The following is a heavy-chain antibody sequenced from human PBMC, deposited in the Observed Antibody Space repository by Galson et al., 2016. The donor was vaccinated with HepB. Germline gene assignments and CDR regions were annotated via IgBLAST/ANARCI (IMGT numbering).Heavy chain of an antibody. CDR2: IIPFFRTT. Sequence: QSGAEVKKPGESLKVSCKASGGTFSRYCFSWVRQAPGQGLEWMGGIIPFFRTTDYAQKFRGRVTITADESTSTVFMEVSSLRSEDTAMYFCARAAARIHYGDYDIHASDMWGQGTMVTVAS. CDR1: GGTFSRYC. CDR3: ARAAARIHYGDYDIHASDM. D-gene: IGHD4-17*01. V-gene: IGHV1-69*01. J-gene: IGHJ3*02.